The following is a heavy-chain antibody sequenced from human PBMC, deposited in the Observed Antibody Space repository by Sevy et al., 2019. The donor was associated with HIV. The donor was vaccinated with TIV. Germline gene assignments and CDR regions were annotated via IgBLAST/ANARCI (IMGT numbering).Heavy chain of an antibody. Sequence: GGSLRLSCAASGFPFSSYAMSWVRQAPGKGLEWVSTISGRGGSAYYADSVKGRFTISRDNSKNTLFLQMHSLRAEDTDVYYCAKGLRGTTTNYWFDPWGQGTLVTVSS. CDR2: ISGRGGSA. V-gene: IGHV3-23*01. CDR1: GFPFSSYA. CDR3: AKGLRGTTTNYWFDP. D-gene: IGHD4-17*01. J-gene: IGHJ5*02.